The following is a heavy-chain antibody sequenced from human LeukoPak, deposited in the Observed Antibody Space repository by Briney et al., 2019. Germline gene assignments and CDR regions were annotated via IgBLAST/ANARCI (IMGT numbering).Heavy chain of an antibody. CDR1: GGSINSSTYY. Sequence: SETLSLTCTVSGGSINSSTYYWGWIRQPPGKGLEWIGNVYYTGSTNYNPSLKSRVTVSVDTSKNRFSLKLTSVTAADTAVYYCARRKLRTSWRDYWGQGTLVTVSS. D-gene: IGHD6-13*01. CDR3: ARRKLRTSWRDY. J-gene: IGHJ4*02. CDR2: VYYTGST. V-gene: IGHV4-39*01.